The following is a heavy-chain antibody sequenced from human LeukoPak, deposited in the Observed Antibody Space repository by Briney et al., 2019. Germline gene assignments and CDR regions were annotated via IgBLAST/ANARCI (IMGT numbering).Heavy chain of an antibody. J-gene: IGHJ5*02. Sequence: GGTLRLSCAASGFTFSVYYMSWIRQAPGKGLEGVSYISSGGSTIYYADSVKGRFTISRDNAKNSLYLQMHMLRAEDTAMYDCARGRVGATSNWFDPWGQGTLVTVSS. CDR2: ISSGGSTI. V-gene: IGHV3-11*01. CDR3: ARGRVGATSNWFDP. D-gene: IGHD1-26*01. CDR1: GFTFSVYY.